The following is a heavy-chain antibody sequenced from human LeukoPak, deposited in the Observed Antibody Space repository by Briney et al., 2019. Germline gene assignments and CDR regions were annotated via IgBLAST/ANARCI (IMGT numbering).Heavy chain of an antibody. CDR3: ARRRAGLRRDLWFDP. CDR1: GFTFSSYV. V-gene: IGHV3-30*04. D-gene: IGHD2-15*01. CDR2: ISYDGSNE. Sequence: PGGSLRLSCAASGFTFSSYVMHWVRQAPGKGLEWVAIISYDGSNEYYADSVKGRFTISRDNSKNTLYLQMNSLRAADTAVYFCARRRAGLRRDLWFDPWDQGTLVTVSS. J-gene: IGHJ5*02.